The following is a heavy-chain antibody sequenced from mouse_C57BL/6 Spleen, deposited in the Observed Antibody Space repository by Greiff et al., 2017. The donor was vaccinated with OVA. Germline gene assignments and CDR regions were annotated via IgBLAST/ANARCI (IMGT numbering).Heavy chain of an antibody. V-gene: IGHV10-1*01. J-gene: IGHJ4*01. CDR2: IRSKSNNYAT. D-gene: IGHD1-1*01. Sequence: EVKLMESGGGLVQPKGSLKLSCAASGFSFNTYAMNWVRQAPGKGLEWVARIRSKSNNYATYYADSVKDRFTISRDDSESMLYLQMNNLKTEDTAMYYGVRQDGSSYYYAMDYWGQGTSVTVSS. CDR3: VRQDGSSYYYAMDY. CDR1: GFSFNTYA.